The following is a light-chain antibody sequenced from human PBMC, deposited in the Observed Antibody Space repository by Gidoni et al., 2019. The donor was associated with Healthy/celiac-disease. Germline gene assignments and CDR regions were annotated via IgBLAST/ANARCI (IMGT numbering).Light chain of an antibody. J-gene: IGLJ2*01. CDR1: SGHSSYA. V-gene: IGLV4-69*01. Sequence: QLVLTQSPSASASLGASAKLTCTLSSGHSSYAIAWHQQQPEKGPRYLMKLNSDGSHSTGDGIPDRFSGSSSGAERYLTISSLQSEDEADYYCQTWGTGPVVFGGGTKLTVL. CDR2: LNSDGSH. CDR3: QTWGTGPVV.